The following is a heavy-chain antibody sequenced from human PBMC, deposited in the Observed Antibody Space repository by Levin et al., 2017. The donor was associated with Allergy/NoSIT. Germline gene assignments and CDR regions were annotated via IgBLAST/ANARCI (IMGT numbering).Heavy chain of an antibody. D-gene: IGHD3-16*02. J-gene: IGHJ4*02. V-gene: IGHV1-46*03. CDR3: ARSLGELSSEGDY. Sequence: GESLKISCQASGYTFTSYYMHWVRQAPGQGLEWMGIINPSGGSTSYAQKFQGRVTMTRDTSTSTVYMELSSLRSEDTAVYYCARSLGELSSEGDYWGQGTLVTVSS. CDR1: GYTFTSYY. CDR2: INPSGGST.